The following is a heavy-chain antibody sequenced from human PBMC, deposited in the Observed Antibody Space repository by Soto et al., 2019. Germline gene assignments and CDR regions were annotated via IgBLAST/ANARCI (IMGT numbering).Heavy chain of an antibody. CDR2: ISLYSDGT. Sequence: ASVKVSCKTSGYTFSNYGITWVRQAPGQPLEWLGWISLYSDGTNYAQKFQGRVSMTTDTSTTTAFMELRSLRSDDTAVYYCARVVPGAEAWFGPWGQGTLVTVSS. CDR3: ARVVPGAEAWFGP. J-gene: IGHJ5*02. CDR1: GYTFSNYG. D-gene: IGHD2-2*01. V-gene: IGHV1-18*01.